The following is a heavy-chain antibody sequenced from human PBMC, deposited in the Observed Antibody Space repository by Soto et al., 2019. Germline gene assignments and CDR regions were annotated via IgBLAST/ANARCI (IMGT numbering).Heavy chain of an antibody. V-gene: IGHV1-69*13. CDR3: ATSAIFGVVIIRINWFDP. D-gene: IGHD3-3*01. Sequence: SVKVSCKASGGTFSSYAISWVRQAPGQGLEWMGGIIPIFGTANYAQKFQGRVTITADESTSTAYMELSSLRSEDTAVYYCATSAIFGVVIIRINWFDPWGQGTLVTVSS. J-gene: IGHJ5*02. CDR1: GGTFSSYA. CDR2: IIPIFGTA.